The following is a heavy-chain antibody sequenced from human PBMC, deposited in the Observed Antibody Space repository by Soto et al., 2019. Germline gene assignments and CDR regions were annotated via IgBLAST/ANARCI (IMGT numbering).Heavy chain of an antibody. CDR1: GFSLSTSGMC. Sequence: SGATLVNPTQTLTLTCTVSGFSLSTSGMCVTWIRQAPGKALEWLARIDWDDDKHYNTSLKTRLTISKDTSKNQVVLTMTNMDPVDTATYYCARNHGDGVVGYYYYGMDVWGQGTTVTVSS. V-gene: IGHV2-70*11. CDR3: ARNHGDGVVGYYYYGMDV. D-gene: IGHD7-27*01. J-gene: IGHJ6*02. CDR2: IDWDDDK.